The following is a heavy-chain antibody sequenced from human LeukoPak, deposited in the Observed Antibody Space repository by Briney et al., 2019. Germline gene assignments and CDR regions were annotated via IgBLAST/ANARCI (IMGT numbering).Heavy chain of an antibody. CDR1: GYTFTGYY. V-gene: IGHV1-2*02. CDR3: ARDLKGIDYYDSSGYYYDAFDI. D-gene: IGHD3-22*01. CDR2: INPNSGGT. Sequence: ASVKVSCKASGYTFTGYYMHWVRQAPGQGLEWMGWINPNSGGTNYAQKFQGRVTMTRDTSISTAYMELSRLRSDDTAVYYCARDLKGIDYYDSSGYYYDAFDIWGQGTMVTVSS. J-gene: IGHJ3*02.